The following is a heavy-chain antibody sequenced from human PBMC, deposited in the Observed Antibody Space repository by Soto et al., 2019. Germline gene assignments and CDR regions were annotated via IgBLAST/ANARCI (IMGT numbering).Heavy chain of an antibody. D-gene: IGHD2-2*01. J-gene: IGHJ4*02. V-gene: IGHV4-59*01. CDR1: GGSISSYY. Sequence: PSETLSLTCTVSGGSISSYYWSWIRQPPGKGLEWIGYIYYSGSTNYNPSLKSRVTISVDTSKNQFSLKLSSVTAADTAVYYCARDQCSSTSCYVTYYFDYWGQGTLVTVSS. CDR3: ARDQCSSTSCYVTYYFDY. CDR2: IYYSGST.